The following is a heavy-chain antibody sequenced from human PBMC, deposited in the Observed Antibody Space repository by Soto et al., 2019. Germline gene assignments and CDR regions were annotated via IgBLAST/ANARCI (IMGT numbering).Heavy chain of an antibody. J-gene: IGHJ6*03. CDR2: INPNSGGT. V-gene: IGHV1-2*02. D-gene: IGHD2-15*01. CDR3: ARGGKVGYCSGGSCYSGYYYMDV. CDR1: GYTFTGYY. Sequence: QVQLVQSGAEVKKPGASVKVSCKASGYTFTGYYMHWVRQAPGQGLEWMGWINPNSGGTNYAQKFQGGVTMTRDTSISTAYMELSRLRSDDTAVYYCARGGKVGYCSGGSCYSGYYYMDVWGKGTTVTVSS.